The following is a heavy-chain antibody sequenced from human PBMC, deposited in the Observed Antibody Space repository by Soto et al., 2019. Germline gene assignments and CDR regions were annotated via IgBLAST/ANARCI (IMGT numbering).Heavy chain of an antibody. Sequence: QLQLQESGPRLVKTSETLSLTCTVSGGSISRTTYSWGWIRQPPGKGLEWIGNIYHSGRTSYNPSLRSRVTVSLDTSKNQFSLKLTSVTAADTAVYHCATYRAWGQGTLVTVSS. CDR3: ATYRA. J-gene: IGHJ1*01. CDR1: GGSISRTTYS. CDR2: IYHSGRT. V-gene: IGHV4-39*01. D-gene: IGHD3-16*02.